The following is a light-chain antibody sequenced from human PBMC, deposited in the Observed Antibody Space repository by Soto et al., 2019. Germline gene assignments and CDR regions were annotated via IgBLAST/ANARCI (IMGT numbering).Light chain of an antibody. CDR1: NSDVGGHNA. CDR3: FSYAGSYIYV. J-gene: IGLJ1*01. CDR2: DVS. Sequence: QSALTQPRSVSGSPEQSVTISCTGTNSDVGGHNAVSWYQQIPGKAPKLMIYDVSKRPSGVPDRFSGSKSGNTASLTISGLQAEDDADYYCFSYAGSYIYVFGTGTKLTVL. V-gene: IGLV2-11*01.